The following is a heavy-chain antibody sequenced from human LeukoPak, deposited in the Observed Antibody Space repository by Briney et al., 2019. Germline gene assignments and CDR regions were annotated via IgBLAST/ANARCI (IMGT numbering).Heavy chain of an antibody. V-gene: IGHV3-53*01. Sequence: GGSLRLSCAASGFSVSTTYMSWVRQAPGKGLEWVSFMYGAANIYYADSVKGRFTISGDNSNNKFYLQMNTLEAADTAIYYCARGVVGIIPLDYWGQGTLVTVSS. J-gene: IGHJ4*02. CDR3: ARGVVGIIPLDY. D-gene: IGHD3-3*01. CDR1: GFSVSTTY. CDR2: MYGAANI.